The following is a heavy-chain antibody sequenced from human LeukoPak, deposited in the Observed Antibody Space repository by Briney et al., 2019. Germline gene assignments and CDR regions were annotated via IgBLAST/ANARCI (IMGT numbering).Heavy chain of an antibody. V-gene: IGHV4-39*07. CDR3: ARSCSGGSCSHFDY. CDR2: IYYSGST. D-gene: IGHD2-15*01. Sequence: SETLSLTCTVSGGSISSGDYYWSWIRQPPGKGLEWIGSIYYSGSTYYNPSLKSRVTISVDTSKNQFSLKLSSVTAADTAVYYCARSCSGGSCSHFDYWGQGTLVTVSS. CDR1: GGSISSGDYY. J-gene: IGHJ4*02.